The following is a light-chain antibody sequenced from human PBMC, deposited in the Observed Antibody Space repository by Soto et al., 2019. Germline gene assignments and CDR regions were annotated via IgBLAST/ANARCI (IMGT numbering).Light chain of an antibody. CDR1: QSVGSN. V-gene: IGKV3-15*01. CDR2: GAS. J-gene: IGKJ1*01. Sequence: EIVMTQSPATLSVSPGERATLSCRASQSVGSNLAWYQLKPGQAPRLLIYGASTRATGIPARFSGSGSGTDFTLTISSLQSEDFAIYFFQQYNNWPPYRTFGQGTKVEIK. CDR3: QQYNNWPPYRT.